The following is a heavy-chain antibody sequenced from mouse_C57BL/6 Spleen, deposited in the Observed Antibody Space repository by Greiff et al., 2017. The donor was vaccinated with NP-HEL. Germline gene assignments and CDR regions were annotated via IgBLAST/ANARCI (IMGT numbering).Heavy chain of an antibody. CDR3: ARGVFTTVVDELWYFDV. CDR1: GYTFTSYD. Sequence: QVQLQQSGPELVKPGASVKLSCKASGYTFTSYDINWVKQRPGQGLEWIGWIYPRDGSTKYNEKFKGKATLTVDTSSSTAYMELHSLTSEDSAVYFCARGVFTTVVDELWYFDVWGTGTTVTVSS. D-gene: IGHD1-1*01. CDR2: IYPRDGST. V-gene: IGHV1-85*01. J-gene: IGHJ1*03.